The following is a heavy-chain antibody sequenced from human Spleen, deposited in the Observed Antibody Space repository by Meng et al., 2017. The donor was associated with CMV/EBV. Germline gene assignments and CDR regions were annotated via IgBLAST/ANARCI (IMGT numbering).Heavy chain of an antibody. V-gene: IGHV4-34*01. Sequence: GSLRLSCTVYGASFSGYYWSWIRQPPGKGLEWIGEINHSGGTNYNPSLKSRLTISLDTSKNQFSLKLTSVTAADTAVYYCARFWRGYYTIDYWGQGTLVTVSS. CDR3: ARFWRGYYTIDY. CDR2: INHSGGT. D-gene: IGHD3-3*01. CDR1: GASFSGYY. J-gene: IGHJ4*02.